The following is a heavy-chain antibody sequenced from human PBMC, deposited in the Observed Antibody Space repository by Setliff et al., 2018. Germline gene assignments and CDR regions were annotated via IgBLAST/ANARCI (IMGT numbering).Heavy chain of an antibody. Sequence: PSETLSLTCAAYGGTFSDYYWTWIRQTPGKGLEWVGEINHRGSTNYNPSLKSRVTISVDTSRDQFSLKLISTTAADTAVYYCARGRNVAARLLDSWGQGTLVTVSS. CDR2: INHRGST. J-gene: IGHJ4*02. CDR3: ARGRNVAARLLDS. CDR1: GGTFSDYY. D-gene: IGHD6-6*01. V-gene: IGHV4-34*01.